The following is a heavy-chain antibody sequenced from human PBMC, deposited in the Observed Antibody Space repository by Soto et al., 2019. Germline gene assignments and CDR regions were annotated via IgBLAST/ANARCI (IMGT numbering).Heavy chain of an antibody. CDR2: ISSSGNT. CDR3: ARAPMVLTRSYFDS. CDR1: DGSISNFY. J-gene: IGHJ4*02. D-gene: IGHD3-22*01. V-gene: IGHV4-59*01. Sequence: SETLSLTCTVSDGSISNFYWSWVRQPPGKGLEWIGYISSSGNTNYNPSLKSRVSISVDTSKNQFSLNLTSVTAADTAVYYCARAPMVLTRSYFDSWGQGTPVTVSS.